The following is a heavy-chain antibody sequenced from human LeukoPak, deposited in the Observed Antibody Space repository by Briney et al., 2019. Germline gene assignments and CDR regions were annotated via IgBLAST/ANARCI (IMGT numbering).Heavy chain of an antibody. CDR1: GYTFTRYH. CDR2: INPSGGPA. Sequence: ASVKVFCKASGYTFTRYHIHWVRQAPGQGLEWMGVINPSGGPATYAQKFQGRVTLTRDTSTTTVYMEVNSLRSDDTAVYYCAREDYWGQGTLVTVSS. V-gene: IGHV1-46*01. CDR3: AREDY. J-gene: IGHJ4*02.